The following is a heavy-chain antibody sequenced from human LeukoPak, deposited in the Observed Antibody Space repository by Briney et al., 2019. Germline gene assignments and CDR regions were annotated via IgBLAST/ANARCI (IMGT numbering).Heavy chain of an antibody. CDR2: INHSGST. CDR3: ARYYDSSGYYQAYYFDY. J-gene: IGHJ4*02. D-gene: IGHD3-22*01. V-gene: IGHV4-34*01. Sequence: SETLSLTCAVYGGSFSGYYWSWIRQPPGKGLEWIGEINHSGSTNYNPPLKSRVTISVDTSKNQFSLKLSSVTAADTAVYYCARYYDSSGYYQAYYFDYWGQGTLVTVSS. CDR1: GGSFSGYY.